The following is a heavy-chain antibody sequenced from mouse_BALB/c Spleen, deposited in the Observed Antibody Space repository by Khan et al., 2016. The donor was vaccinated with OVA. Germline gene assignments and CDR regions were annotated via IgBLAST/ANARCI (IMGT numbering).Heavy chain of an antibody. Sequence: QVPLKESGPGLVAPSQSLSITCSISGFSLTSYGVNWVRQPPGKGLEWLGVIWGDGSTNYHSTLKSRLIITKDNSKRQVFLTLNSLQTDDTATYYCAKFTPDYYSMDYWGQGTSVTVSA. CDR3: AKFTPDYYSMDY. V-gene: IGHV2-3*01. CDR2: IWGDGST. J-gene: IGHJ4*01. D-gene: IGHD1-1*01. CDR1: GFSLTSYG.